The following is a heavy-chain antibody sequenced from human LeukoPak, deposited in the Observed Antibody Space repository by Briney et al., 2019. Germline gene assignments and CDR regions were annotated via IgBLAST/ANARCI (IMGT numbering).Heavy chain of an antibody. CDR3: ARHFLRGGFDS. V-gene: IGHV4-59*08. CDR2: IYETGHT. Sequence: SETLSLTCTVSGGSINNYYWSWIRQPPGKGREWIAYIYETGHTGYNPSLKTRVTISLDTSKNQFSLKLNSVTAADTAVYYCARHFLRGGFDSWGKGTLVAVSS. CDR1: GGSINNYY. D-gene: IGHD5-12*01. J-gene: IGHJ4*02.